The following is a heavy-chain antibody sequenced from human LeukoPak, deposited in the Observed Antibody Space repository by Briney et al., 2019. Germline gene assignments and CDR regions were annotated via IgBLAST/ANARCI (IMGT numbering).Heavy chain of an antibody. CDR3: ARARGGFTMVRGGYFDY. J-gene: IGHJ4*02. V-gene: IGHV4-34*01. D-gene: IGHD3-10*01. CDR2: INHSGST. CDR1: GGSFSGYY. Sequence: PSETLSLTCAVYGGSFSGYYWSWIRQPPGKGLEWIGEINHSGSTNYNPSLKSRVTISVDTSKNQFSLKLSSVTAADTAVYYCARARGGFTMVRGGYFDYWGQGTLVTVSS.